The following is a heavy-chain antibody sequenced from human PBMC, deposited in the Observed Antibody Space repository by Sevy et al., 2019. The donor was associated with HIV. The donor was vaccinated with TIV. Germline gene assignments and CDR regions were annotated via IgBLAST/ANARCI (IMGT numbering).Heavy chain of an antibody. CDR1: GFTFNDYY. CDR3: AREVSSSRGDLDN. Sequence: GGSLRLSCAASGFTFNDYYMTWIRQAPGKGLEWVSYISNCGNTIKYADSVKGRFTISRDNAKNSLYLQINSLRAEDTAVYYCAREVSSSRGDLDNWGQGTLVTVSS. J-gene: IGHJ4*02. V-gene: IGHV3-11*01. D-gene: IGHD6-13*01. CDR2: ISNCGNTI.